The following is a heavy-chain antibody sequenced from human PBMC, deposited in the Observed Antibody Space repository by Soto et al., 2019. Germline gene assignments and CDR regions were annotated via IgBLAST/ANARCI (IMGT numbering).Heavy chain of an antibody. D-gene: IGHD3-9*01. J-gene: IGHJ4*02. CDR2: INHSGST. CDR1: GGSFSGYY. V-gene: IGHV4-34*01. CDR3: ASGFLRYFDWLLPDY. Sequence: SETLSLTCAVYGGSFSGYYWSWIRQPPGKGLEWIGEINHSGSTNYNPSLKSRVTISVDKSKNQFSLKLSSVTAADTAVYYCASGFLRYFDWLLPDYWGQGTLVTVSS.